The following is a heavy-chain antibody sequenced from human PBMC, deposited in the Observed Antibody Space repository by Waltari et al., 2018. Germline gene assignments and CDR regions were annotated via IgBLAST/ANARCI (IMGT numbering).Heavy chain of an antibody. CDR3: ARDSSSWYYFDY. D-gene: IGHD6-13*01. J-gene: IGHJ4*02. Sequence: QVQLVESGGGVVQPGRSLRLSCAASGFPFSSYGMHWVRQAPGKGPEWVAVKWYDGSNKYYADSVKGRFTISRENYKNTLYMQMNSLRAEDTAVYYCARDSSSWYYFDYWGQGTLVTVSS. CDR1: GFPFSSYG. V-gene: IGHV3-33*01. CDR2: KWYDGSNK.